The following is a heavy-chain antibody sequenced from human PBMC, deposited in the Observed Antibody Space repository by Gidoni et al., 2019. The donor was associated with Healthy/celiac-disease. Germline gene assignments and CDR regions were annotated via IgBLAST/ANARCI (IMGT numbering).Heavy chain of an antibody. CDR2: INHSGSI. V-gene: IGHV4-34*01. J-gene: IGHJ4*02. Sequence: VQLQQWGAGLWQSSETLSLTCAVYVGSFSGYYWSWIRQPPGKGLEWIGEINHSGSINYNPSLKSRVTISVDTSKNQFSLKLSSVTAADTAVYYCARWRRVLEQQLVVDYWGQGTLVTVSS. CDR3: ARWRRVLEQQLVVDY. CDR1: VGSFSGYY. D-gene: IGHD6-13*01.